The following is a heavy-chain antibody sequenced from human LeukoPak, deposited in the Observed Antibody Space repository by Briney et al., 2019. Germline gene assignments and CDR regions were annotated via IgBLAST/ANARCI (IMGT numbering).Heavy chain of an antibody. CDR1: GGSISSYY. CDR2: IYYSGST. Sequence: SETLSLTCTVSGGSISSYYWSWIRQPPGKGLEWIGYIYYSGSTNYNPSLKSRVTISVDTSKNQFSLKLSSVTAADTAVYYCARGVAGKFGSSWYLRKGYYMDVWGKGTTVTVSS. D-gene: IGHD6-13*01. CDR3: ARGVAGKFGSSWYLRKGYYMDV. V-gene: IGHV4-59*01. J-gene: IGHJ6*03.